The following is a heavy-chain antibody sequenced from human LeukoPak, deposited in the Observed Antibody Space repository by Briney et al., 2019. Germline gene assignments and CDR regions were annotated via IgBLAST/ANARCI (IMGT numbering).Heavy chain of an antibody. CDR1: GYTFTSYG. V-gene: IGHV1-18*01. J-gene: IGHJ6*02. CDR2: ISAYNGNT. CDR3: ARDGGSSWRATPYYYYYGMDV. D-gene: IGHD6-13*01. Sequence: WASVKVSCKASGYTFTSYGISWVRQAPGQGLEWMGWISAYNGNTNYAQKLQGRVTMTTDTSTSTAYMELRSLRSDDTAVYYCARDGGSSWRATPYYYYYGMDVWGQGTTVTVSS.